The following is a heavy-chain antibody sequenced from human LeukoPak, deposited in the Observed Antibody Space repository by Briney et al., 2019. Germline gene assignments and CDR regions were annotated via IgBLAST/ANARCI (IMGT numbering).Heavy chain of an antibody. CDR2: IYYSGST. Sequence: PSETLSLTCTVSGGSISSYYWSWIRQPPGKGLEWIGYIYYSGSTNYNPSLKSRVTISVDTSKSQFSLKLSSVTAADTAVYYCARSRSMTTNKNYFDPWGQGTLVTVSS. J-gene: IGHJ5*02. D-gene: IGHD4-17*01. CDR3: ARSRSMTTNKNYFDP. V-gene: IGHV4-59*01. CDR1: GGSISSYY.